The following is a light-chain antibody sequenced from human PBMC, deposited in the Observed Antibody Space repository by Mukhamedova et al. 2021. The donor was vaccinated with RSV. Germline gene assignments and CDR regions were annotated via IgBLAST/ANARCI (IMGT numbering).Light chain of an antibody. V-gene: IGLV3-1*01. CDR2: HDD. CDR3: LAWESTTAV. J-gene: IGLJ2*01. Sequence: KPGQSPVLVIYHDDRRPSGIPERFSASNSGNAATLTNSGTQTVDEADYYCLAWESTTAVFGGGTKLSV.